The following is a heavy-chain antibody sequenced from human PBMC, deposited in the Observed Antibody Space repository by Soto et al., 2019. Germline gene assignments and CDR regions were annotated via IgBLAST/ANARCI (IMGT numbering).Heavy chain of an antibody. Sequence: LKITCRGSGCIIISNWIGWVRHMPGKNQEGMVSIYQRDSDTRYSPSFQGQVTISADKSISTAYLQWSSLKASDTAMYYCARHDCSGGSCYSSGYYYYYMDVWGKGTTVPVSS. CDR1: GCIIISNW. CDR3: ARHDCSGGSCYSSGYYYYYMDV. CDR2: IYQRDSDT. J-gene: IGHJ6*03. V-gene: IGHV5-51*01. D-gene: IGHD2-15*01.